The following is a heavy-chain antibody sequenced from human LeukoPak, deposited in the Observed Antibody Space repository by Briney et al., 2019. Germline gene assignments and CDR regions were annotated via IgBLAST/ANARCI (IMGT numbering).Heavy chain of an antibody. CDR1: GYTFTNYG. V-gene: IGHV1-18*01. J-gene: IGHJ4*02. CDR3: AREEITAPIHY. CDR2: ISAYDNST. D-gene: IGHD2-21*01. Sequence: AAVKVSCKASGYTFTNYGISWVRQAPGQGLEWVEWISAYDNSTHYAQNLQGRVTMTTDTSASTAYMELRSLRSDDTAVYYCAREEITAPIHYWGQGTLVTVSS.